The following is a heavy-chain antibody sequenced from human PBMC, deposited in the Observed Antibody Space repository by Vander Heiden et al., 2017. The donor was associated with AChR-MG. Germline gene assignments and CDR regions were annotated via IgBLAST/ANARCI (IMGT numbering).Heavy chain of an antibody. V-gene: IGHV2-26*01. CDR3: ARIQGGYYYRVNYYYYMDV. Sequence: QVTLKESGPVLVKPTETLPLTCTVSGFSLSNARMGVSWIRQPPGKALEWLAHIFSNDEKSYSTSLKSRLTISKDTSKSQVVLTMTNMDPVDTVTYYCARIQGGYYYRVNYYYYMDVWGKGTTVTVSS. CDR2: IFSNDEK. J-gene: IGHJ6*03. D-gene: IGHD3-22*01. CDR1: GFSLSNARMG.